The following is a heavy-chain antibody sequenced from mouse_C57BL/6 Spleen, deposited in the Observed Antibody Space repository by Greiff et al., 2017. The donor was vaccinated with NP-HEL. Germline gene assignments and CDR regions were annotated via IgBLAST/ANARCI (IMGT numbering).Heavy chain of an antibody. D-gene: IGHD2-3*01. CDR3: ARSDGLNAMDY. V-gene: IGHV1-4*01. CDR1: GYTFTSYT. J-gene: IGHJ4*01. CDR2: INPSSGYT. Sequence: VKLMESGAELARPGASVKMSCKASGYTFTSYTMHWVKQRPGQGLEWIGYINPSSGYTKYNQKFKDKATLTADKSSSTAYMQLSSLTSEDSAVYYCARSDGLNAMDYWGQGTSVTVSS.